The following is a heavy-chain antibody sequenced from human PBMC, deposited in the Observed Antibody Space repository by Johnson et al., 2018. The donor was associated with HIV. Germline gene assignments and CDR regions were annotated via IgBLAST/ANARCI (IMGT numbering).Heavy chain of an antibody. CDR2: IRYDGRNK. J-gene: IGHJ3*02. CDR3: AKDLSSSLGPGAFDI. CDR1: GFTFSSYG. Sequence: QMLLVESGGGVVQPGGSLRLSCAASGFTFSSYGMHWVRQAPGKGLEWVAFIRYDGRNKYYADSVKGRFTISSDNSKNTLYLQMNSLRAEDTAVYYCAKDLSSSLGPGAFDIWGQGTMVTVSS. V-gene: IGHV3-30*02. D-gene: IGHD6-13*01.